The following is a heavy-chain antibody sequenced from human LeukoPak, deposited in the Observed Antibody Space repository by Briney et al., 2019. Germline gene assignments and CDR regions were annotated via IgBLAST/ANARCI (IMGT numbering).Heavy chain of an antibody. Sequence: ASVKVSCKASGYTFTGYYMHWVRQAPGQGLEWMGRINPNSGGTNYAQKFQGRVTMTRDTSTSTVYMELSSLRSEDTAVYYCARYFDGDGFDYWGQGTLVTVSS. CDR1: GYTFTGYY. D-gene: IGHD3-9*01. J-gene: IGHJ4*02. CDR2: INPNSGGT. V-gene: IGHV1-2*06. CDR3: ARYFDGDGFDY.